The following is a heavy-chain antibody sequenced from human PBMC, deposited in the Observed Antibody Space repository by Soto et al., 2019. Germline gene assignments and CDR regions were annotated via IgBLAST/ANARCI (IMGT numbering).Heavy chain of an antibody. CDR2: ISSGAITI. D-gene: IGHD5-12*01. CDR3: TKAALERATNQEFDY. Sequence: GGSLRLSCAASGFTFSDYYMNWIRQAPGKGLEWVSYISSGAITIYYADSVKGRFTISRDNAKNSLYLQMNSLRSDDTALYYCTKAALERATNQEFDYWGQGTMVTVSS. V-gene: IGHV3-11*01. J-gene: IGHJ4*02. CDR1: GFTFSDYY.